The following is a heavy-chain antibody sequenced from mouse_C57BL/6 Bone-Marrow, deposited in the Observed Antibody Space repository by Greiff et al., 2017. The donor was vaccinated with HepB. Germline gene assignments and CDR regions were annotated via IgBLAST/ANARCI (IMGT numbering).Heavy chain of an antibody. V-gene: IGHV1-18*01. CDR1: GYTFTDYN. CDR2: INPNNGGT. Sequence: EVQLQQPGPELVKPGASVKIPCKASGYTFTDYNMDWVKQSHGKSLEWIGDINPNNGGTNYNQKFKGKATLTVDKSSSTAYMELRSLTSEDTAFYYCARLKYDGYYLFAYWGQGTLVTVSA. J-gene: IGHJ3*01. D-gene: IGHD2-3*01. CDR3: ARLKYDGYYLFAY.